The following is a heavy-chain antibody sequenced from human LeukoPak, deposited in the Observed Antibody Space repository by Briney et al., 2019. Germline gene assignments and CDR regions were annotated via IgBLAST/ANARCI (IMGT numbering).Heavy chain of an antibody. V-gene: IGHV4-34*01. Sequence: SETLSLTCTVSGGSISSYYWSWIRQPPGKGLEWIGEINHSGSTNYNPSLKSRVTISVDTSKNQFSLKLSSVTAADTAVYYCARGRCYGSGAPDYWGQGTLVTVSS. J-gene: IGHJ4*02. D-gene: IGHD3-10*01. CDR1: GGSISSYY. CDR2: INHSGST. CDR3: ARGRCYGSGAPDY.